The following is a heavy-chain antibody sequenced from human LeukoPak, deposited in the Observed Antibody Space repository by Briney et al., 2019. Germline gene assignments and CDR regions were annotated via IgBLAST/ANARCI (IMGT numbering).Heavy chain of an antibody. V-gene: IGHV5-51*01. CDR1: GYKFPTYW. CDR2: IYPDESDT. Sequence: GESLKISCHGSGYKFPTYWIAWVRQLPGKVLEWMGLIYPDESDTTYSPSFRGQVTISADTSNNTAYLQWNSLKASDSGMYYCARQARNYYHSGEDFDYWGQGTRVTVSS. CDR3: ARQARNYYHSGEDFDY. J-gene: IGHJ4*02. D-gene: IGHD3-10*01.